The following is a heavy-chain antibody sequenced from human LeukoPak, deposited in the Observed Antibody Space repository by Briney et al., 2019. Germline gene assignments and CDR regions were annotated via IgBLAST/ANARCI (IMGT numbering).Heavy chain of an antibody. V-gene: IGHV3-23*01. CDR1: GFTFSNYA. J-gene: IGHJ4*02. D-gene: IGHD6-19*01. CDR3: AKETRYSSGGVDY. CDR2: ISGGGDSA. Sequence: GGSLRLSCAASGFTFSNYAMSWVRQAPGRGREWVSAISGGGDSAYYADSVKGRFTISRDNSRNTLYLQMNSLRAEDTAVYFCAKETRYSSGGVDYWGQGTLVTVSS.